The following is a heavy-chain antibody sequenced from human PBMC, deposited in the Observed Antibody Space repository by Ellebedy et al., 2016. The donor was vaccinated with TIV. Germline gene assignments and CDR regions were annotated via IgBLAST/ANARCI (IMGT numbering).Heavy chain of an antibody. CDR2: ISNTGVAQ. Sequence: PGGSLRLSCAASGFSFRTSVMPWVRRAPGKWLELVEWVAGISNTGVAQHYPESVKGRFPVSRDNSKNTLYLQMDSLKPEDTGRYFCARESYSSGRAGTFDYWGQGALVTVSS. V-gene: IGHV3-30*03. J-gene: IGHJ4*02. CDR1: GFSFRTSV. D-gene: IGHD6-19*01. CDR3: ARESYSSGRAGTFDY.